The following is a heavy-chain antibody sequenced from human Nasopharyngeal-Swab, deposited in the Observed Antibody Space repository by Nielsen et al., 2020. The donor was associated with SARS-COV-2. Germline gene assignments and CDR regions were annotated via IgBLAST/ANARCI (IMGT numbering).Heavy chain of an antibody. CDR3: AREVAIAAAGRGDYFDY. J-gene: IGHJ4*02. Sequence: ETLSLTCAASGFTFSSYSMNWVRQAPGKGLEWVSSISSSSSCIYYADSVKGRFTISRDNAKNSLYLQMNSLRAEDTAVYYCAREVAIAAAGRGDYFDYWGQGTLVTVSS. D-gene: IGHD6-13*01. CDR2: ISSSSSCI. V-gene: IGHV3-21*01. CDR1: GFTFSSYS.